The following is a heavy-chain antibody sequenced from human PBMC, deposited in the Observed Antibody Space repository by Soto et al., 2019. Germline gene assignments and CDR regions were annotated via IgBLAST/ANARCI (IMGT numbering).Heavy chain of an antibody. Sequence: ASVKVSCKASGYSFTDYHINWVRQAPGQGLEWLGRINPKSGGTSTAQKFQGWVTMTTDTSISTASMELTRLTSDDTAIYYCARGDSTDCSNGVCSFFYXHDMDVWGQGTTVTVSS. J-gene: IGHJ6*02. CDR3: ARGDSTDCSNGVCSFFYXHDMDV. CDR2: INPKSGGT. CDR1: GYSFTDYH. D-gene: IGHD2-8*01. V-gene: IGHV1-2*04.